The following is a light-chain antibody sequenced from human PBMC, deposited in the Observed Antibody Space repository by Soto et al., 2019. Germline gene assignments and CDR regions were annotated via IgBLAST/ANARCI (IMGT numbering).Light chain of an antibody. CDR1: QGISNY. CDR3: QTYDGVPHT. CDR2: AAS. J-gene: IGKJ3*01. Sequence: DIPMTQSPSSLSASVGDRVTITCRASQGISNYLAWYQQKPGKVPEPLIYAASALQSGVPSRFSGSGSGTDFTLTISGLQPEDVATYYCQTYDGVPHTFGPGTKVNIK. V-gene: IGKV1-27*01.